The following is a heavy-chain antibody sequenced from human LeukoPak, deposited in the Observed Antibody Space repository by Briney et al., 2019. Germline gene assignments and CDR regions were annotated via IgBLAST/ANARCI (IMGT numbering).Heavy chain of an antibody. CDR2: IKSKTDGGTT. D-gene: IGHD2-15*01. CDR3: TTALYCSGGSCYSVVHYYYMDV. V-gene: IGHV3-15*01. J-gene: IGHJ6*03. Sequence: GGSLRLSCAASGFTFSNAWMSWVRQAPGKGLEWVGRIKSKTDGGTTGYAAPVKGRFTISRDDSKNTLYLQMNSLKTEDTAVYYCTTALYCSGGSCYSVVHYYYMDVWGKGTTVTVSS. CDR1: GFTFSNAW.